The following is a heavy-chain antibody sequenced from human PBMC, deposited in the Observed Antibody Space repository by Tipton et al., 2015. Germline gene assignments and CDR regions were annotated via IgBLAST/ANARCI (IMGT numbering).Heavy chain of an antibody. CDR2: IYYSGST. V-gene: IGHV4-38-2*01. J-gene: IGHJ4*02. D-gene: IGHD2-15*01. CDR3: AAYCAGGSCADH. Sequence: TLSLTCDVSGYSISSGYYWGWIRQPPGKGLEWIGLIYYSGSTNYSPSLRSRVTISVDTSNNQFSLKLRSVTAEDTAVYYCAAYCAGGSCADHWGQGTLVTVSS. CDR1: GYSISSGYY.